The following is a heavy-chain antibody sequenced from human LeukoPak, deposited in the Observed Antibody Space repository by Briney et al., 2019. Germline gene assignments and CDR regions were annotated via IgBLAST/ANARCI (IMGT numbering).Heavy chain of an antibody. Sequence: SETLSLTCTVSGGSISSSSYYWGWIRQPPGKGLEWIGSIYYSGSTYYNPSLKSRVTISVDTSKNQFSLKLSSVTAADTAVYYCARINYYGSGSYQNWFEPWGQGTLVTVSS. CDR1: GGSISSSSYY. J-gene: IGHJ5*02. D-gene: IGHD3-10*01. V-gene: IGHV4-39*07. CDR2: IYYSGST. CDR3: ARINYYGSGSYQNWFEP.